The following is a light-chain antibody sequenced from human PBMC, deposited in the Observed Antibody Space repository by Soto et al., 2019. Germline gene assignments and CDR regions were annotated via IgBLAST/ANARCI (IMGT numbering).Light chain of an antibody. CDR2: GAS. Sequence: EIVLTQSPGTLSLSPGERATLSCRASQSVSSSYLAWYQQKPGQAPRLLISGASSRATGIPDRFSGSGSGTDFTLTISRLEPEDFAVYYCQQYGSSPPTTFGQGTKVEIK. CDR1: QSVSSSY. J-gene: IGKJ1*01. V-gene: IGKV3-20*01. CDR3: QQYGSSPPTT.